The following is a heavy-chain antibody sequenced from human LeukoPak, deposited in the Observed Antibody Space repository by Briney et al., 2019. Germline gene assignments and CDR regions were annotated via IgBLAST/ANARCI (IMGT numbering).Heavy chain of an antibody. Sequence: KPSETLSLTCTVSGGSISSHYWSWLRQPPGKGLEWIGYIYYSGSTNYNPSLKSRVTISVDTSKNQFSLKLSSVTAADTAVYYCARLGTADSVGRWLVPPGAEVPEYFDYWGQGTLVTVSS. CDR3: ARLGTADSVGRWLVPPGAEVPEYFDY. J-gene: IGHJ4*02. D-gene: IGHD6-19*01. V-gene: IGHV4-59*11. CDR1: GGSISSHY. CDR2: IYYSGST.